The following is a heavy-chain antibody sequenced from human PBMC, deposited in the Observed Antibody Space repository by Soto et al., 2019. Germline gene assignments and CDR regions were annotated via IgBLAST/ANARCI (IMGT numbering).Heavy chain of an antibody. V-gene: IGHV1-8*01. CDR1: GYTFSNYD. D-gene: IGHD3-10*01. CDR3: AKVSRKGSAIDFDY. CDR2: MNPNNGDT. Sequence: QVQLVQSGAEVKKPGASVKVSCKASGYTFSNYDMNWVRQATGQGPEWIGWMNPNNGDTGYAQKFQGRVTMTGDIYTTTAYMELSSLRSDDTAVYYCAKVSRKGSAIDFDYWGQGTLVTVSS. J-gene: IGHJ4*02.